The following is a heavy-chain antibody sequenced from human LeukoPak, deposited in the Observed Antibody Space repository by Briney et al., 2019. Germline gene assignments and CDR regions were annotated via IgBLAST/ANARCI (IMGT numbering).Heavy chain of an antibody. CDR2: IYYSGST. CDR1: GGSISSSSYY. J-gene: IGHJ6*04. V-gene: IGHV4-39*07. CDR3: ARDNV. Sequence: SETLSLTCTVSGGSISSSSYYWGWIRQPPGKGLEWNGSIYYSGSTYYNPSLKSRVTISVDMSKNQFSLKLSSVTAADTAVYYCARDNVWGKGTTVTVSS.